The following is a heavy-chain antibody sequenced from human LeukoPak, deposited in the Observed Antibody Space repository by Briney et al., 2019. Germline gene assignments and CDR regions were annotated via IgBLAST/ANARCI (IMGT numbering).Heavy chain of an antibody. V-gene: IGHV4-59*01. Sequence: SETLSLTCTVSGGSIRSYYWSWIRQPPGKGLEWRGYISYSGSTNYNPSLKSRVTISVDTSKNQFSLKLSSVTAADTAVYYCARVLRGVTDYWGQGILVTVSS. CDR1: GGSIRSYY. J-gene: IGHJ4*02. CDR3: ARVLRGVTDY. CDR2: ISYSGST. D-gene: IGHD3-10*01.